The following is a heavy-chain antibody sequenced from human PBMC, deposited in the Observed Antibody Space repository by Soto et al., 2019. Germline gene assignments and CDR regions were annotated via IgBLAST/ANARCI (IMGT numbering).Heavy chain of an antibody. Sequence: GGSLRLSCASSGHTFSDYAMSWVRRAPGKGLEWVSSISDSGGTTYYADSVKGRFTISRDSSQNTLYLQMNSLTAEDTAIYYYANALYSSSWYVFDYWGQGTLVTVSS. CDR2: ISDSGGTT. CDR3: ANALYSSSWYVFDY. V-gene: IGHV3-23*01. CDR1: GHTFSDYA. J-gene: IGHJ4*02. D-gene: IGHD6-13*01.